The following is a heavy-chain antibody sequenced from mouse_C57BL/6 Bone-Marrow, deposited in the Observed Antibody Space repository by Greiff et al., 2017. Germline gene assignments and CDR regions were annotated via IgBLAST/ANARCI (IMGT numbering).Heavy chain of an antibody. V-gene: IGHV1-22*01. D-gene: IGHD1-3*01. J-gene: IGHJ3*01. CDR3: AAGQWDWFAY. CDR2: INPNNGGT. CDR1: GYTFTDYN. Sequence: DVQLQESGPELVKPGASVKMSCKASGYTFTDYNMHWVKQSHGKSLEWIGYINPNNGGTSYNQKFKGKATLTVNKSSSTAYMELRSLTSEDSAVYYCAAGQWDWFAYWGQGTLVTVS.